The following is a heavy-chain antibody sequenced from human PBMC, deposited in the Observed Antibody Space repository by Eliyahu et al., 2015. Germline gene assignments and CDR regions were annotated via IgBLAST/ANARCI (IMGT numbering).Heavy chain of an antibody. D-gene: IGHD3-3*01. CDR1: GGSISXGGYY. J-gene: IGHJ3*01. CDR2: IYYSGST. Sequence: QVQLQESGPGLVKPSQTLSLTCTVSGGSISXGGYYWXWIRQHPGKGLEWIGYIYYSGSTYYNPSLKSRVTISVDTSKNQFSLKLSSVTAADTAVYYCARGSGYDFWSGDHSSWGQGTMVTVSS. CDR3: ARGSGYDFWSGDHSS. V-gene: IGHV4-31*03.